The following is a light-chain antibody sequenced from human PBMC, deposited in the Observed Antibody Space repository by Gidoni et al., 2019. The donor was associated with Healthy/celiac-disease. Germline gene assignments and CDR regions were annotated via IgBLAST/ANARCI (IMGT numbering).Light chain of an antibody. CDR1: SSDVGGYNY. CDR3: SSYTSSSTPVV. V-gene: IGLV2-14*01. Sequence: QSALTQPASVSVSPGQSITISSTGTSSDVGGYNYVSWYQQHPGKAPKLMIYDVSNRPSGVSNRFSGSKSGNTASLTISGRQAEDEADYYCSSYTSSSTPVVFGGGTKLTVL. J-gene: IGLJ2*01. CDR2: DVS.